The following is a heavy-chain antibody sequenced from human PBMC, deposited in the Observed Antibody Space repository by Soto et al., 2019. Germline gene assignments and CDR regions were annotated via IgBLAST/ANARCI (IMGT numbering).Heavy chain of an antibody. J-gene: IGHJ4*02. CDR3: AKTLRSGWYDDYLAY. Sequence: QVQLVESGGGVVQPGRSLRLSCAASGFTFSNYGIHWVRQAPGKGLEWVAAMSFDGSSKYYGDSVKGRFTISRDNSKNALYLQMNTLRADDTAVYYCAKTLRSGWYDDYLAYWGQGTLVTVSS. V-gene: IGHV3-30*18. CDR1: GFTFSNYG. D-gene: IGHD6-19*01. CDR2: MSFDGSSK.